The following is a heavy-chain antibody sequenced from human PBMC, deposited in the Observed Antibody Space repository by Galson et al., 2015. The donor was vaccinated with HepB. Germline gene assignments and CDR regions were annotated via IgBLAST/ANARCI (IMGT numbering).Heavy chain of an antibody. CDR1: RFTFSTYV. CDR2: ISSDGNRK. Sequence: SLRLSCAVSRFTFSTYVIHWVRQAPGKGLDWVAVISSDGNRKFYADSVKGRFAISRDDAQNTDYLQMNSLRHEATALYYCATADGFCGDVRDFWGQGTLVTVSS. CDR3: ATADGFCGDVRDF. D-gene: IGHD2-21*01. V-gene: IGHV3-30*09. J-gene: IGHJ4*02.